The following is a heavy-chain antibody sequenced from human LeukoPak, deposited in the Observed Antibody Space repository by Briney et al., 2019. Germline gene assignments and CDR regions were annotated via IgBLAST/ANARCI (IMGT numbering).Heavy chain of an antibody. V-gene: IGHV4-59*08. CDR3: ARHCLYYDSSGYNY. J-gene: IGHJ4*02. CDR2: IHSIGGT. CDR1: GGSISDYY. Sequence: SETLSLTCTVSGGSISDYYWTWIRQPPEKGLEWIGYIHSIGGTNYNPSLKSRVTISVDTSKNQFSLKLSSVTAADTAVYYCARHCLYYDSSGYNYWGQGTLVTVSS. D-gene: IGHD3-22*01.